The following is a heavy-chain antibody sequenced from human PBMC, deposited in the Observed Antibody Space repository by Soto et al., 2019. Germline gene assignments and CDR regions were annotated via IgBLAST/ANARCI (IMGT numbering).Heavy chain of an antibody. V-gene: IGHV3-30-3*01. CDR2: ISYDGSNK. J-gene: IGHJ4*02. D-gene: IGHD4-17*01. Sequence: GGSLRLSCAASGFTCSSYAMHWVRQAPGKGLEWVAVISYDGSNKYYADSVKGRFTISRDNSKNTLYLQMNSLRAEDTAVYYCAREMVTTGYYFDYWGQGTLVTVSS. CDR3: AREMVTTGYYFDY. CDR1: GFTCSSYA.